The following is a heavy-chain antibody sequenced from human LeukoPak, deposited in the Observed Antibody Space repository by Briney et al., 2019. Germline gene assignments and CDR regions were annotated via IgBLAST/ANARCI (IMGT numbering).Heavy chain of an antibody. CDR1: GGSISSGGYY. CDR2: IYYSGST. D-gene: IGHD2-2*02. Sequence: SQTLSLTCTVSGGSISSGGYYWSWIRQHPGKGLEWIGYIYYSGSTYYNPSLKSRVTISVDTSKNQFSLKLSSVPAAGTAVYYCARGGYREVRDAFDYWGQGTLVTVSS. J-gene: IGHJ4*02. V-gene: IGHV4-31*03. CDR3: ARGGYREVRDAFDY.